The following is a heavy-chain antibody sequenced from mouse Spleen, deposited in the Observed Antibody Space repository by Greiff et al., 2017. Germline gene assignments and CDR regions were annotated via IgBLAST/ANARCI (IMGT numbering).Heavy chain of an antibody. CDR1: GFSLTSYG. CDR3: ASHPLTGTMYFDV. V-gene: IGHV2-2*01. CDR2: IWSGGST. Sequence: QVQLQQSGPGLVQPSQSLSITCTVSGFSLTSYGVHWVRQSPGKGLEWLGVIWSGGSTDYNAAFISRLSISKDNSKSQVFFKMSSLQADDTAIYYCASHPLTGTMYFDVWGTGTTVTVSS. J-gene: IGHJ1*03. D-gene: IGHD4-1*01.